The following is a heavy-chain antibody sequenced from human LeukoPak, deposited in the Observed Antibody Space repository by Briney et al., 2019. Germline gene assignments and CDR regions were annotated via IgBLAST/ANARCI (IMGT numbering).Heavy chain of an antibody. Sequence: GGSLRLSCAASGFTFSGSAMHWVRQASGKGLEWVGRIRSKANSYATAYAASVKGRFTISRDDSKNTAYLQMNSLRDEDTAVYYCARAKTIAAAGTFDYWGQGTLVTVSS. CDR3: ARAKTIAAAGTFDY. J-gene: IGHJ4*02. CDR1: GFTFSGSA. V-gene: IGHV3-73*01. D-gene: IGHD6-13*01. CDR2: IRSKANSYAT.